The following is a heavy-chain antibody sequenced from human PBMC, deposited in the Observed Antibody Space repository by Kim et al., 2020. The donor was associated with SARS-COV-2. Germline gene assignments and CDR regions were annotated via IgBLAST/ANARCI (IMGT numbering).Heavy chain of an antibody. V-gene: IGHV3-9*01. D-gene: IGHD3-10*01. CDR1: GFTFDDYA. Sequence: GGSLRLSCAASGFTFDDYAMHWVRQAPGKGLEWVSGISWNSGSIGYADSVKGRFTISRDNAKNSLYLQMNSLRAEDTALYYCAKGLRVGPKGPFDYLGKG. J-gene: IGHJ4*02. CDR2: ISWNSGSI. CDR3: AKGLRVGPKGPFDY.